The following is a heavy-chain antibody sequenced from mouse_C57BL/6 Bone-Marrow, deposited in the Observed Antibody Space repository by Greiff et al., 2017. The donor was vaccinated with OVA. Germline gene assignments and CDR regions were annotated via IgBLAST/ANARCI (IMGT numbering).Heavy chain of an antibody. J-gene: IGHJ3*01. D-gene: IGHD2-3*01. CDR1: GFTFSSYA. CDR3: ARVGGYYGFAY. CDR2: ISDGGSYT. Sequence: EVQGVESGGGLVKPGGSLKLSCAASGFTFSSYAMSWVRQTPEKRLEWVATISDGGSYTYYPVNVKGRFTICRDNAKNNQYLQMSHLKSEDTAMYYCARVGGYYGFAYWGQGTLVTVSA. V-gene: IGHV5-4*01.